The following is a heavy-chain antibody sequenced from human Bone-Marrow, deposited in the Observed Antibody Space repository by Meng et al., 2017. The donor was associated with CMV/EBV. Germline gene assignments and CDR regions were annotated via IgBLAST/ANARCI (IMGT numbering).Heavy chain of an antibody. CDR1: GGTFSSYT. CDR3: AGGERLLERYFDY. Sequence: SVKVSCKASGGTFSSYTISWVRQAPGQGLEWMGRIIPILGIANYAQKFQGRVTITADKSTSTAYMELSSLRSEDTAVYYCAGGERLLERYFDYWGQGTLVTVSS. D-gene: IGHD1-1*01. V-gene: IGHV1-69*02. J-gene: IGHJ4*02. CDR2: IIPILGIA.